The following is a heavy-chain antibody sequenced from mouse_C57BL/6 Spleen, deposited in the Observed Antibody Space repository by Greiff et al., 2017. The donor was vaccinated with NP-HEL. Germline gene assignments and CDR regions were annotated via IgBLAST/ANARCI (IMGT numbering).Heavy chain of an antibody. J-gene: IGHJ4*01. CDR3: ARLRVNYAMDY. CDR1: GYAFSSSW. V-gene: IGHV1-82*01. CDR2: IYPGDGDT. D-gene: IGHD2-13*01. Sequence: QVQLQQSGPELVKPGASVKISCKASGYAFSSSWMNWVKQRPGKGLEWIGRIYPGDGDTNYNGKFKGKATLTADKSSSTAYMQLSSLTSEDSAVYFCARLRVNYAMDYWGQGTSVTVSS.